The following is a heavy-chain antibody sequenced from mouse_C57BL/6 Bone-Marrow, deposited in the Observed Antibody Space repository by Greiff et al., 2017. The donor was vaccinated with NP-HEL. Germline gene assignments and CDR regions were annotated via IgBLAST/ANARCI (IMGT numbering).Heavy chain of an antibody. Sequence: QVQLQQSGAELVKPGASVKLSCKASGYTFTEYTIHWVKQRSGQGLEWIGWFYPGSGSIKYNEKFKDKATLTADKSSSTVYMELSRLTSEDSAVFFGAKQEDRGFAFAYGGQGTLFTVSA. CDR1: GYTFTEYT. CDR3: AKQEDRGFAFAY. D-gene: IGHD3-1*01. CDR2: FYPGSGSI. V-gene: IGHV1-62-2*01. J-gene: IGHJ3*01.